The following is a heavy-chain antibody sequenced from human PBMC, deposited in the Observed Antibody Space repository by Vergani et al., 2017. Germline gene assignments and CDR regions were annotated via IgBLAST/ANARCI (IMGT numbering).Heavy chain of an antibody. V-gene: IGHV5-51*01. CDR1: GYIFSNFW. CDR2: IYTGDSEV. CDR3: ASGGHGSENGGALQL. Sequence: EKPLVQSGSETKKPGESLKISCQAFGYIFSNFWIGWVRQRPGRGLEWMGIIYTGDSEVKSNPTFRGQVIFSVDTSVNTAYLQWRSLQASDTATYFCASGGHGSENGGALQLWGQGTNITVSS. D-gene: IGHD3-10*01. J-gene: IGHJ3*01.